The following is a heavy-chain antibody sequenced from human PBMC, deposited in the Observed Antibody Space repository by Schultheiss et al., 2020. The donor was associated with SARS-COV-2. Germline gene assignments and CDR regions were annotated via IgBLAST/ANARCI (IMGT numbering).Heavy chain of an antibody. CDR2: VYRSVST. V-gene: IGHV4-4*07. Sequence: SETLSLTCTVSIGSVSDFYWSWIRQSAGQGLEWIGDVYRSVSTKYNPSLKSRVTISVDTSKNQFSLKLSSVTAADTAVYYCARDGPDPRPRGWFDPWGQGTLVTVSS. CDR3: ARDGPDPRPRGWFDP. D-gene: IGHD3-10*01. CDR1: IGSVSDFY. J-gene: IGHJ5*02.